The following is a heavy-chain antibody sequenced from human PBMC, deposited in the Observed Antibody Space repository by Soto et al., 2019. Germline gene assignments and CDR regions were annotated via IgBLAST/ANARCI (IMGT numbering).Heavy chain of an antibody. CDR2: INAGNGNT. V-gene: IGHV1-3*01. J-gene: IGHJ6*02. CDR1: GYTFTSYA. D-gene: IGHD2-2*01. Sequence: QVPLVQSGAEVKKPGASVKVSCKASGYTFTSYAMHWVRQAPGQRLEWMGWINAGNGNTKYSQKFQGRVTITRDTSASTAYMELSSLRSEDTAVYYCARDQECSSTSCYVGYYYYGMDVWGQRTTVTVSS. CDR3: ARDQECSSTSCYVGYYYYGMDV.